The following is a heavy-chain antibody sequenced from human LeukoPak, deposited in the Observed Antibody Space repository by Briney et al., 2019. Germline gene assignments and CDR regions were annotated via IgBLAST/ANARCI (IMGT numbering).Heavy chain of an antibody. J-gene: IGHJ4*02. CDR1: GGSISSSSYY. CDR3: ARDTFYDYYFDY. D-gene: IGHD2/OR15-2a*01. CDR2: IYYSGST. V-gene: IGHV4-39*07. Sequence: PSETLSLTCTVSGGSISSSSYYWGWIRQPPGKGLEWIGSIYYSGSTYYNPSLKSRVTISVDTSKNQFSLKLSSVTVADTAVYYCARDTFYDYYFDYWGQGTLVTVSS.